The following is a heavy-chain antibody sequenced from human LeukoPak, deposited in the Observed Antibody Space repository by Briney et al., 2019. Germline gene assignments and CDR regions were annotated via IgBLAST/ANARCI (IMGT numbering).Heavy chain of an antibody. CDR3: ARDLGQQMGD. J-gene: IGHJ4*02. Sequence: TSETRSLTCTVSGGSVRNYQWSWIRQPPGKGLEWIGYIYFSGSTHYNPSLKSRVTISIDTSKNQCSLKVTSVTAADTAVYYCARDLGQQMGDWGQGSLVTVSS. CDR1: GGSVRNYQ. D-gene: IGHD6-13*01. CDR2: IYFSGST. V-gene: IGHV4-59*02.